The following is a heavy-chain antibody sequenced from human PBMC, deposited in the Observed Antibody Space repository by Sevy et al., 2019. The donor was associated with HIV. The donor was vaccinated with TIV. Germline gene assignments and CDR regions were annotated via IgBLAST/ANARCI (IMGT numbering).Heavy chain of an antibody. CDR2: FDPEDGET. CDR1: GYTLTELS. CDR3: ATARGSPRDFDY. J-gene: IGHJ4*02. D-gene: IGHD1-26*01. V-gene: IGHV1-24*01. Sequence: ASVKVSCKVSGYTLTELSMHWVRQAPGKGLEWMGGFDPEDGETIYAQKFQGRVTMTEDTSTDTAYMELNSLRSEDTAVYYCATARGSPRDFDYWGQGTLVTVSS.